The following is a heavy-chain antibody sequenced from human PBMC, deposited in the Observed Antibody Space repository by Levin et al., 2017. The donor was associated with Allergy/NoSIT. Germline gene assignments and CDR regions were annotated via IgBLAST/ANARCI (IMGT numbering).Heavy chain of an antibody. V-gene: IGHV1-46*01. D-gene: IGHD6-19*01. CDR1: GYTFSNYF. CDR3: SRDTGSGCPDY. J-gene: IGHJ4*02. Sequence: PAASVKVSCKASGYTFSNYFIHWVRQAPGQGLEWMGIINPNDGRTTYAQQFQGRLTMTRDTSTSTVYMELSSLRSEDTAIYYCSRDTGSGCPDYWGQGTLVTVSS. CDR2: INPNDGRT.